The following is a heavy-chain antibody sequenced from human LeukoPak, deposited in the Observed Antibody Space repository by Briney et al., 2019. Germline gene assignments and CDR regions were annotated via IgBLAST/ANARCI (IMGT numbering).Heavy chain of an antibody. CDR2: INHSGST. V-gene: IGHV4-34*01. J-gene: IGHJ6*02. D-gene: IGHD5-18*01. CDR3: ASLGIQLRRGPPDV. Sequence: PSETLSLTCAVYGGSFSGYYWSWIRQPPGKGLEWIGEINHSGSTNYNPSLKSRVTISVDTSKNQFSLKLSSVTAADTAVYYCASLGIQLRRGPPDVWGQGTTVTVSS. CDR1: GGSFSGYY.